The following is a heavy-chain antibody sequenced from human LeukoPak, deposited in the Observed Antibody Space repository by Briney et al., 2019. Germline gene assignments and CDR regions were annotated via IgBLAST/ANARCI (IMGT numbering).Heavy chain of an antibody. Sequence: PGGSLRLSCAASGFRVSTNFMSWVRQAPGKGLEWVSVIFSGGSTYYADSVKGRFTIPRDNSKNTLYLQMNSLRAEDTAVYFCARGRRWDLLVSLIDASDIGGQGTMVTVSS. D-gene: IGHD1-26*01. CDR2: IFSGGST. CDR1: GFRVSTNF. V-gene: IGHV3-53*01. CDR3: ARGRRWDLLVSLIDASDI. J-gene: IGHJ3*02.